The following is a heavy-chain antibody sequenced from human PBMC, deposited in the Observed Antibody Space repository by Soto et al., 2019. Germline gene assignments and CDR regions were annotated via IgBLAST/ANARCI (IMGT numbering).Heavy chain of an antibody. Sequence: DVQVLESGGDLVQPGGSLRLSCAASGFTFNSYPMSWVRQAPGKGLEWVSSVSAGGDMTYYSDSVKGRFTVSRDNSNNALFLEMNSLRIEDTALYYCARGHRGGSGSPASYYYSVLDVWGQGTTVTVS. CDR2: VSAGGDMT. D-gene: IGHD3-10*01. V-gene: IGHV3-23*01. J-gene: IGHJ6*02. CDR3: ARGHRGGSGSPASYYYSVLDV. CDR1: GFTFNSYP.